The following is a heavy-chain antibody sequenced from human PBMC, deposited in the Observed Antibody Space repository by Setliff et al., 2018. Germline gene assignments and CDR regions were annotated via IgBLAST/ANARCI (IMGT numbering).Heavy chain of an antibody. Sequence: SETLSLTCSVSGASVSNVNYYWGWIRQPLGKGLEWVGSIYYSGKTYSNPSFKSRVTMSVDKSKNQFSLKLASVTAADRAVYYCARIAYFDFWRGFGVGAFDLWGHGSVVTVSS. CDR3: ARIAYFDFWRGFGVGAFDL. CDR1: GASVSNVNYY. CDR2: IYYSGKT. J-gene: IGHJ3*01. V-gene: IGHV4-39*01. D-gene: IGHD3-3*01.